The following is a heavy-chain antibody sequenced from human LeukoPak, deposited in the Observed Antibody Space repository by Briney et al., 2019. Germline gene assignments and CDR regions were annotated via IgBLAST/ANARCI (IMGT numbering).Heavy chain of an antibody. CDR3: ARAARIAARMDV. J-gene: IGHJ6*02. D-gene: IGHD6-13*01. V-gene: IGHV3-30*04. Sequence: PGRSLRLSCAASGFTFSSYAMHWVRQAPGKGLEWVAVISYDGSNKYYADSVKGRFTISRDNSKNTLYLQMNSLRAEDTAVYYCARAARIAARMDVWGQGTTVTVSS. CDR1: GFTFSSYA. CDR2: ISYDGSNK.